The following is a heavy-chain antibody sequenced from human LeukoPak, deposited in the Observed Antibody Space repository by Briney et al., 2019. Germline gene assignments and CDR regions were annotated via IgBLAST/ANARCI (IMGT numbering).Heavy chain of an antibody. Sequence: GGSLRLSCAASGFTFSSYSMNWVRQAPGKGLEWVSYISSSSSTIYYADSVKGRFTISRDNAKNSLYLQMNSLRAEDTAVYHCARDLGAISLPAIADYWGQGTLVTVSS. CDR2: ISSSSSTI. CDR3: ARDLGAISLPAIADY. J-gene: IGHJ4*02. V-gene: IGHV3-48*04. D-gene: IGHD3-3*01. CDR1: GFTFSSYS.